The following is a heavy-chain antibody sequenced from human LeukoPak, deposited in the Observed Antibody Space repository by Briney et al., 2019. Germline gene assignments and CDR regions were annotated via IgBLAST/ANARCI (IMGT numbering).Heavy chain of an antibody. J-gene: IGHJ4*02. Sequence: EASVKVSCKASGYTFTSYGISWVRQAPGQGLEWMGWISAYNGNTNYAQKLQGRVTMTTDTSTSTAYTELRSLRSDDTAVFYCAREVPYDSSRYYQPFDYWGQGTLVTVSS. V-gene: IGHV1-18*01. CDR2: ISAYNGNT. CDR3: AREVPYDSSRYYQPFDY. CDR1: GYTFTSYG. D-gene: IGHD3-22*01.